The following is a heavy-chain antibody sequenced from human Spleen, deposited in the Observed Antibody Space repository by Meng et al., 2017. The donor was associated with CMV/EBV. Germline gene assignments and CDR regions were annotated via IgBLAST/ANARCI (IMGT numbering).Heavy chain of an antibody. CDR3: SRVGGYCTATSCLGTMDV. D-gene: IGHD2-2*01. V-gene: IGHV1-18*04. J-gene: IGHJ6*02. CDR2: ISAYNGNT. Sequence: ASVKVSCKASGYTFTSYGISWVRQAPGQGLEWMGWISAYNGNTNYAQKFQGRVTMTTDTSISTAYMELSRLRSDDTALYYCSRVGGYCTATSCLGTMDVWGQGTTVTVSS. CDR1: GYTFTSYG.